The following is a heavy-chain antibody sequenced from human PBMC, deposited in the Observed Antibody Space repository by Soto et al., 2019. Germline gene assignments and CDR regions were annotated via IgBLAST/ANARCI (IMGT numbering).Heavy chain of an antibody. CDR2: TDPDGGHT. V-gene: IGHV1-8*01. D-gene: IGHD6-6*01. CDR3: ARRRVRYSSSIYFDA. J-gene: IGHJ2*01. CDR1: GYMFNRYD. Sequence: ASVPVSFNDSGYMFNRYDMNWVRQDTGHGPDWMVLTDPDGGHTGTSRKSRDRNSLTRNTSITTAYMERTSLRSDDTAIYYCARRRVRYSSSIYFDAGGRGSLVTVSA.